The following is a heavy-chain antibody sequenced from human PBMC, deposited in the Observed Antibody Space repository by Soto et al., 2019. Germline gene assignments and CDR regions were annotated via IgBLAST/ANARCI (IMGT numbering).Heavy chain of an antibody. CDR2: IYYSGST. J-gene: IGHJ6*03. Sequence: SETLSLTCTVSGGSISSYYWSWIRQPPGKGLEWIGYIYYSGSTNYNPSLKSRVTISVDTSKNQFSLKLSSVTAADTAVYYCARVIRYFDWLRHSYYYYYMDVWGKGTTVTVSS. V-gene: IGHV4-59*01. CDR3: ARVIRYFDWLRHSYYYYYMDV. CDR1: GGSISSYY. D-gene: IGHD3-9*01.